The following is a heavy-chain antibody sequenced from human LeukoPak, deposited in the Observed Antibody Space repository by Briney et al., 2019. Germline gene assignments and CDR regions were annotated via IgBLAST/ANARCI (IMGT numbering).Heavy chain of an antibody. CDR3: ARDQAATNTQVRFCLD. CDR2: IIPILGIA. Sequence: ASAKVSCKASGGTFSSYAISWVRQAPGQGLEWMGRIIPILGIANYAQKFQGRVTITADTSTSTAYMDLRSLRSDDTAVYYCARDQAATNTQVRFCLDWGQGTLVTVSS. D-gene: IGHD3-9*01. CDR1: GGTFSSYA. V-gene: IGHV1-69*04. J-gene: IGHJ4*01.